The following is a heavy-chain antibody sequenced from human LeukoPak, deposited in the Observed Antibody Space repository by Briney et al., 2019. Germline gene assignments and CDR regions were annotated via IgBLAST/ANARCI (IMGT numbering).Heavy chain of an antibody. Sequence: SGTLSLTCAVSGGSITSGNWWSWVRQPPGKGLEWIGEIYHSGRTNYNLPLKSRVTISVDKSKNQFSLNLSSVTAADTAVYYCARGVPAAGALWFDPWGQGTLVTASS. D-gene: IGHD6-13*01. CDR2: IYHSGRT. CDR1: GGSITSGNW. V-gene: IGHV4-4*02. CDR3: ARGVPAAGALWFDP. J-gene: IGHJ5*02.